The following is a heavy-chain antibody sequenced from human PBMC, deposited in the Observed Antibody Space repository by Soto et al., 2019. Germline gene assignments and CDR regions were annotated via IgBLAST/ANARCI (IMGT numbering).Heavy chain of an antibody. CDR2: VYYRGRS. D-gene: IGHD4-17*01. CDR3: VSQRTTVPTQAYFDY. V-gene: IGHV4-39*01. Sequence: SETLSLTGSVSGGSVTNTSYYWGCIRQSPGKGLEWVGSVYYRGRSYSKSSAKSRVTISVDTSKNRFSMSLNSVTASDTAVYFCVSQRTTVPTQAYFDYWGPGALVTVSS. J-gene: IGHJ4*02. CDR1: GGSVTNTSYY.